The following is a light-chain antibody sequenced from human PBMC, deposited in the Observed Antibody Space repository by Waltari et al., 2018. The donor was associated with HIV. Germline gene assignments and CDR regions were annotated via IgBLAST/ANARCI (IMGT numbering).Light chain of an antibody. V-gene: IGLV3-21*02. CDR1: NIGSES. CDR3: QVWDSSSDRYV. CDR2: DDS. J-gene: IGLJ1*01. Sequence: SYVLTRPPSVSVAPGQTASITCGGNNIGSESVHWYQQKPGQAPVVVVYDDSDRPSGIPERFSGSNSGNTATLTVSRVEAGDEADYYCQVWDSSSDRYVFGTGTKVTVL.